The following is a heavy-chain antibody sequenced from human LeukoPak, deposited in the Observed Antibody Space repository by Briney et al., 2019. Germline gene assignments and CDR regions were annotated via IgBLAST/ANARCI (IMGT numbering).Heavy chain of an antibody. CDR1: GFTFSSYW. CDR3: AKVWYRYNWNDGGGAFDI. Sequence: GGSLRLSCAASGFTFSSYWMHWVRQAPGKGLEWVAVISYDGSNKYYADSVKGRFTISRDNSKNTLYLQMNSLRAEDTAVYYCAKVWYRYNWNDGGGAFDIWGQGTMVTVSS. D-gene: IGHD1-1*01. V-gene: IGHV3-30*18. J-gene: IGHJ3*02. CDR2: ISYDGSNK.